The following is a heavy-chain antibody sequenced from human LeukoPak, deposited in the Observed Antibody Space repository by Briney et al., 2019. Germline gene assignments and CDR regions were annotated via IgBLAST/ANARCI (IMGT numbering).Heavy chain of an antibody. CDR1: GFTVSGNY. D-gene: IGHD4-17*01. CDR3: ARGPTVGPLTFDP. CDR2: IYSGGGT. J-gene: IGHJ5*02. Sequence: GGSLRLSCAASGFTVSGNYMSWVRQAPGKGLEWVSVIYSGGGTYYADSVKGRFTISRDNSKNTLYLQMNSLRAEDTAVYYCARGPTVGPLTFDPWGQGTLVTVSS. V-gene: IGHV3-53*01.